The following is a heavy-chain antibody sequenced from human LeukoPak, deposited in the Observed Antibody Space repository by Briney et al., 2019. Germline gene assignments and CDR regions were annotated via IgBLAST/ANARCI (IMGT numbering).Heavy chain of an antibody. J-gene: IGHJ3*02. Sequence: ASVKVSCKASGYTFTSYGISWVRQAPGQGLEWMGWISAYNGNTNYAQKLQGRVTMTTDTSTSTAYMELRSLRSDDTAVYYCARDGAWELLLTDAFDIWGQGTMVTVSS. CDR2: ISAYNGNT. D-gene: IGHD1-26*01. CDR3: ARDGAWELLLTDAFDI. V-gene: IGHV1-18*01. CDR1: GYTFTSYG.